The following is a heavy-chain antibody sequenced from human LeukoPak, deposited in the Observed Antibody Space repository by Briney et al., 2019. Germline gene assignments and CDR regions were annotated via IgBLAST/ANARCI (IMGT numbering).Heavy chain of an antibody. Sequence: ASVKVSCKASGYTFTGYYMHWVRQAPGQGLEWMGWINPNSGGTNYAQKFQGRVTMTRDTSISTAYMELSRLRSDDTAVYYCARAEGGIVVVPAAKYYFDYWGQGTLVTVPS. CDR2: INPNSGGT. V-gene: IGHV1-2*02. CDR3: ARAEGGIVVVPAAKYYFDY. CDR1: GYTFTGYY. J-gene: IGHJ4*02. D-gene: IGHD2-2*01.